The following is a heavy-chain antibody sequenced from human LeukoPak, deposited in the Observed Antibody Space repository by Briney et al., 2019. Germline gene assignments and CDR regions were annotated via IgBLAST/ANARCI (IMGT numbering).Heavy chain of an antibody. J-gene: IGHJ4*02. D-gene: IGHD3-3*01. CDR2: IYYSGST. CDR1: GGSISSSNW. CDR3: ARASLPYYDFWSGYTIGY. Sequence: SGTLSLTCAVSGGSISSSNWWSWVRQHPGKGLEWIGYIYYSGSTYYNPSLKSRVTISVDTSKNQFSLKLSSVTAADTAVYYCARASLPYYDFWSGYTIGYWGQGTLVTVSS. V-gene: IGHV4-4*02.